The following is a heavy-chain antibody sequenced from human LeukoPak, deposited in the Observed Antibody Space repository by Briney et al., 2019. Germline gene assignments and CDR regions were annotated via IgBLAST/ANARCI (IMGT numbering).Heavy chain of an antibody. D-gene: IGHD3-16*02. J-gene: IGHJ4*02. Sequence: SETLSLTCAVSGYSMSSGYYWGWIRPPPGKGLEWGGSIYHSGRTYYNPSLKSRVTISVDTSKNQFTLKLCSVTAADTAVYYRARVEAYYDYVWGSYRPTNTFDYWGQGTLVTVSS. CDR2: IYHSGRT. CDR1: GYSMSSGYY. CDR3: ARVEAYYDYVWGSYRPTNTFDY. V-gene: IGHV4-38-2*01.